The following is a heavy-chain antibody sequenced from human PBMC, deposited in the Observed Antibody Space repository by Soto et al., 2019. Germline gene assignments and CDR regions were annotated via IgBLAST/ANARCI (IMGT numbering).Heavy chain of an antibody. D-gene: IGHD2-15*01. Sequence: PSETLSLTCAVYGGSFSGYYWSWIRQPPGKGLEWIGEINHSGSTNYNPSLKSRVTISVDTSKNQFSLKLSSVTAADTAVYYCARSVVVSSTPWEYYDMYVWGKGTTVTVSS. CDR2: INHSGST. CDR1: GGSFSGYY. J-gene: IGHJ6*03. V-gene: IGHV4-34*01. CDR3: ARSVVVSSTPWEYYDMYV.